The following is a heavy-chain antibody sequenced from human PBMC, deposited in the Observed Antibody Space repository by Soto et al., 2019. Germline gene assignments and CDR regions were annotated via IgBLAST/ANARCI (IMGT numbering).Heavy chain of an antibody. V-gene: IGHV1-69*01. CDR3: ARGGSSSWTYYYYGMDV. CDR2: IIPIFGTA. J-gene: IGHJ6*02. CDR1: GGTFSSYA. Sequence: QVQLVQSGAEVKKPGSSVKVSCKASGGTFSSYAISWVRQAPGQGLEWMGGIIPIFGTANYAQKFQGRVTITADESTSPAYMELSSLRSEDTAVYYCARGGSSSWTYYYYGMDVWGQGTTVTVSS. D-gene: IGHD6-13*01.